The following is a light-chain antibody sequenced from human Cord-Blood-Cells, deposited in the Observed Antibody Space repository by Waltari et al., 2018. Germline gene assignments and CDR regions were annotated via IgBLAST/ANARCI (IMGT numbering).Light chain of an antibody. J-gene: IGKJ1*01. Sequence: DIQMTQSPSSLSASVGDRVNITCRASQSISRSLNWYQQKPGKATKLLIYAASSLQSGVPSRFSGSGSGTDFTLTISSLQPEDFATYYCQQSYSTHTWTFGQGTKVEIK. CDR3: QQSYSTHTWT. CDR2: AAS. CDR1: QSISRS. V-gene: IGKV1-39*01.